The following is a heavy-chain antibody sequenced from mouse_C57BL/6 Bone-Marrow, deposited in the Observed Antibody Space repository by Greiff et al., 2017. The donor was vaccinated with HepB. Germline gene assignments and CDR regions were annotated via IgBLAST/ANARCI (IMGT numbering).Heavy chain of an antibody. CDR2: ISNLAYSI. J-gene: IGHJ1*03. CDR3: ARHGPHYYGSSYWYFDV. D-gene: IGHD1-1*01. V-gene: IGHV5-15*01. Sequence: EVHLVESGGGLVQPGGSLKLSCAASGFTFSDYGMAWVRQAPRKGPEWVAFISNLAYSIYYADTVTGRFTISRENAKNTLYLEMSSLRSEDTAMYYCARHGPHYYGSSYWYFDVWGTGTTVTVSS. CDR1: GFTFSDYG.